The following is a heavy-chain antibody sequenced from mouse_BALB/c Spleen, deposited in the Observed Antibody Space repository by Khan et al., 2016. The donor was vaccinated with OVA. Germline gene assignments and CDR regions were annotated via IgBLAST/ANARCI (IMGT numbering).Heavy chain of an antibody. Sequence: EVQLQESGPGLVKPSQSLSLTCTVTGYSITSDYAWNWIRQFPGNKLEWMGYISYSGSTSYNPSLKSRISITRDTSKNQFFLQLNSVTPGDTATSYCARTAYYATWYVGVWGAGTTVTVSS. D-gene: IGHD1-1*02. V-gene: IGHV3-2*02. J-gene: IGHJ1*01. CDR3: ARTAYYATWYVGV. CDR1: GYSITSDYA. CDR2: ISYSGST.